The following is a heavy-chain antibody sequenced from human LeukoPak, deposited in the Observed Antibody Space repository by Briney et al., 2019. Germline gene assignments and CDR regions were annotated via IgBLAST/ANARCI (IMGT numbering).Heavy chain of an antibody. Sequence: PGGSLRLSCAASGFTFSSYEMNWVRQAPGKGLEWVSYISSSGSTIYYADSVKGRFTISRDNSKNTLYLQMNSLRAEDTAVYYCARVTRDGPTITRGAFDIWGQGTMVTVSS. J-gene: IGHJ3*02. CDR3: ARVTRDGPTITRGAFDI. D-gene: IGHD5-24*01. V-gene: IGHV3-48*03. CDR1: GFTFSSYE. CDR2: ISSSGSTI.